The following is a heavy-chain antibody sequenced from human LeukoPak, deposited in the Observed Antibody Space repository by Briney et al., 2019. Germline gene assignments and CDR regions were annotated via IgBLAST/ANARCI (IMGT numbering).Heavy chain of an antibody. CDR1: GGSIRSYF. CDR2: IWDTEIT. CDR3: ARGLVLATDDAFDI. Sequence: SETLSLTCTVSGGSIRSYFWSWLRQPPGKGLEWIGYIWDTEITDYNPSLKSRVTISLDTSNNHFSLKLRSVTAADTALYFCARGLVLATDDAFDIRGQGTLVTVSS. D-gene: IGHD5-12*01. V-gene: IGHV4-59*01. J-gene: IGHJ3*02.